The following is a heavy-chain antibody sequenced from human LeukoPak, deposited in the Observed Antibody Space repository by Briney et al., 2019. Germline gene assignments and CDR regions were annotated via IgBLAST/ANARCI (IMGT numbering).Heavy chain of an antibody. CDR1: GGTFSSYA. D-gene: IGHD1-26*01. Sequence: PQASVKVSCKASGGTFSSYAISWVRQAPGQGIEWMGGIIPIFGTANYAQKFQGRVTITADESTSTAYMELSSLRSEDTAVYYCARPQWELSNWDYYYYGMGVWGQGTTVTVSS. CDR3: ARPQWELSNWDYYYYGMGV. CDR2: IIPIFGTA. V-gene: IGHV1-69*13. J-gene: IGHJ6*02.